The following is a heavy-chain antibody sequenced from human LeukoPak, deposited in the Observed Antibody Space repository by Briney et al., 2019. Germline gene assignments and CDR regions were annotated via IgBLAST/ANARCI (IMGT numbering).Heavy chain of an antibody. Sequence: GGSLRLSCAASGFTFSSYSMNWVRQAPGKGLEWVSYISSSSSTIYYADSVKGRFTISRDKAKNSLYLQMNSLRDEDTAVYYCARALVGLRGFDIWGQGTMVTVSS. CDR2: ISSSSSTI. CDR3: ARALVGLRGFDI. CDR1: GFTFSSYS. D-gene: IGHD2-2*01. J-gene: IGHJ3*02. V-gene: IGHV3-48*02.